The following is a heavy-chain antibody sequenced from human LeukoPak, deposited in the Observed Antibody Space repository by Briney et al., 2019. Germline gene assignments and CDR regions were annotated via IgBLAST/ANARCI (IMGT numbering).Heavy chain of an antibody. CDR1: GFTFSTYG. CDR2: ISGSGGST. J-gene: IGHJ4*02. V-gene: IGHV3-23*01. CDR3: ASHPIRTADY. Sequence: GGSLRLSCAASGFTFSTYGMSWVRQAPGKGLEWVSGISGSGGSTYYADSVKGRFTISRDNSKNTLYLQMNSLRAEDTAVYYCASHPIRTADYWGQGTLVTVSS. D-gene: IGHD5-24*01.